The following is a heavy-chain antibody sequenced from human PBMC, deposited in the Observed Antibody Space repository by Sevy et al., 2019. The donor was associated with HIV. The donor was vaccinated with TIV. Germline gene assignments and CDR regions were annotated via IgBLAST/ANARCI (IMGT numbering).Heavy chain of an antibody. V-gene: IGHV1-8*01. Sequence: ASVKVSCKASGYTFTSYDINWVRQATGQGLEWMGWMNPNSGNTGYAQKFQGRVTMTRNTSISPAYMELSSLRSEDTAVYYCARGSRIMITFGGVIVNGDDYWGQGTLVTVSS. CDR2: MNPNSGNT. D-gene: IGHD3-16*02. CDR3: ARGSRIMITFGGVIVNGDDY. CDR1: GYTFTSYD. J-gene: IGHJ4*02.